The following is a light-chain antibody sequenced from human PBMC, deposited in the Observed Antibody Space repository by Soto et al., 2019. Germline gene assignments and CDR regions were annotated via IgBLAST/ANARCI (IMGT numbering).Light chain of an antibody. J-gene: IGKJ1*01. CDR2: GAS. V-gene: IGKV3-20*01. CDR3: QQYGTSPWT. CDR1: QSLTSTF. Sequence: VLTQSPGTLSLSPGEGATLSCRASQSLTSTFLSWYQQKPGQAPRLLIYGASNRATGIPDRFSGGGSGTDFTLTISRLEPEDFAVYFCQQYGTSPWTFGQGTKVELK.